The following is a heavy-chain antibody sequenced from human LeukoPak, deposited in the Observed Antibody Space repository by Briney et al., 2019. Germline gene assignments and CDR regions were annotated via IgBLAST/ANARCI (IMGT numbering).Heavy chain of an antibody. Sequence: ASVKVSCKASGYTFTGYYMHWVRQAPGQGLEWMGWINPNSGGTNYAQKVQGRVTMTRDTSISTACMELSRLRSDDTAVYYCATIAVAGTSDFDNWGQGTLVTVSS. CDR2: INPNSGGT. J-gene: IGHJ4*02. CDR3: ATIAVAGTSDFDN. D-gene: IGHD6-19*01. V-gene: IGHV1-2*02. CDR1: GYTFTGYY.